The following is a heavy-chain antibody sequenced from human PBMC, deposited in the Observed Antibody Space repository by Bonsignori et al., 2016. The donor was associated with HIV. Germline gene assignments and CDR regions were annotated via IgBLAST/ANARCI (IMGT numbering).Heavy chain of an antibody. D-gene: IGHD1-7*01. CDR3: ARHVNVAGTRGMDV. CDR2: IKDSGRT. V-gene: IGHV4-34*04. J-gene: IGHJ6*02. Sequence: QVQLQQWGAGLLKPSETLSLTCAVHGGSLSGYWWSWIRQAPGKGLEWIGEIKDSGRTNHNPSLESRTSISEDTSKNQVSLRMNSVTAADTAVYFCARHVNVAGTRGMDVWGQGITVTV. CDR1: GGSLSGYW.